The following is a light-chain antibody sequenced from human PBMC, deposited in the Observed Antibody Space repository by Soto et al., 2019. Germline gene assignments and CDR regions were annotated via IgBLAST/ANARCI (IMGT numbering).Light chain of an antibody. J-gene: IGKJ3*01. CDR2: GTS. V-gene: IGKV3-20*01. CDR1: QSVSSKY. CDR3: QQYGSSLFT. Sequence: EIVLTQSPGTLSLSPGERATLSCRASQSVSSKYLAWYQQKPGRAPRVLIYGTSIRASGVQERFSGGGYGTDFTLTITRLETEDFAVYYCQQYGSSLFTFGPGTKVDFK.